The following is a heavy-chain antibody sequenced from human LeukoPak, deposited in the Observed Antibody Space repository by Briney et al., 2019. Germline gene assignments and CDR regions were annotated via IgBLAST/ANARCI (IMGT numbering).Heavy chain of an antibody. CDR3: ARAQTYYGSGSYLY. D-gene: IGHD3-10*01. J-gene: IGHJ4*02. CDR1: GFTFSRYS. CDR2: ISSSSSTV. V-gene: IGHV3-48*02. Sequence: PGGSLRLSCAASGFTFSRYSMNWVPQAPGKGLEWVSYISSSSSTVYYADSLKGRFTISRDNAKNSLYLQMNSLRDEDTAVYYCARAQTYYGSGSYLYWGQGTLVTVSS.